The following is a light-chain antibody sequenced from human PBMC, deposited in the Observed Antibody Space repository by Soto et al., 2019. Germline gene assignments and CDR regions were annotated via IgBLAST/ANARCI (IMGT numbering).Light chain of an antibody. Sequence: EIVLTQSPGNLSLSPGERAALSCRASQSVSGRYLAWYQQKPGQAPRLLIYGASTRATGIPDRFSGSGSGTDFTLTISRLEPEDFAVYYCQQYGSPRRTFVQGTKVDMK. J-gene: IGKJ1*01. CDR1: QSVSGRY. CDR3: QQYGSPRRT. CDR2: GAS. V-gene: IGKV3-20*01.